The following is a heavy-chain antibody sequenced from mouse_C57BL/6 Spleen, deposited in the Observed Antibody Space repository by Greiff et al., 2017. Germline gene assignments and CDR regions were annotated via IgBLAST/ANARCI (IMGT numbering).Heavy chain of an antibody. V-gene: IGHV7-1*01. D-gene: IGHD2-4*01. CDR2: SRNKANDYTT. CDR1: GFTFSDFY. CDR3: ARDAGDYGPFAY. Sequence: EVMLVESGGGLVQSGRSLRLSCATSGFTFSDFYMEWVRQAPGKGLEWIAASRNKANDYTTEYSASVKGRFIVSRDTSQSILYLQMNALRAEDTAIYYCARDAGDYGPFAYWGQGTLVTVSA. J-gene: IGHJ3*01.